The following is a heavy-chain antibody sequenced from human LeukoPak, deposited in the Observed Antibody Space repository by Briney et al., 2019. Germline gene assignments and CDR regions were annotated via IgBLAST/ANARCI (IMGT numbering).Heavy chain of an antibody. Sequence: GGSLRLSCAASGFTVSSNYMSWVRQAPGKGLEWVSVIYSGGSTYYADSVKGRFTISRDNSKNTLYLQMNSLRAEDTAVYYCARETGYYYGLGSYQNWGQGTLVTVSS. J-gene: IGHJ4*02. CDR3: ARETGYYYGLGSYQN. CDR1: GFTVSSNY. V-gene: IGHV3-66*01. D-gene: IGHD3-10*01. CDR2: IYSGGST.